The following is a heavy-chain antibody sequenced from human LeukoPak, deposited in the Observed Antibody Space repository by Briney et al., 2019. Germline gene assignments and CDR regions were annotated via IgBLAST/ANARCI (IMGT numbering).Heavy chain of an antibody. CDR1: GFTFSTYA. V-gene: IGHV3-33*06. Sequence: GGSLRLSCAASGFTFSTYAMHWVRQAPGKGLEWVAVIWYDGSNQYYADSVKGRFTISRDNSRNTLYLQMNSLRAEDTAVYYCAKDRGTFYFYYYMDVWGKGTTVTVSS. CDR2: IWYDGSNQ. CDR3: AKDRGTFYFYYYMDV. D-gene: IGHD3-10*01. J-gene: IGHJ6*03.